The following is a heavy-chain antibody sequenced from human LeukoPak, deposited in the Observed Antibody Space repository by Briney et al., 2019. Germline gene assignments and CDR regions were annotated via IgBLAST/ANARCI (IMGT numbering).Heavy chain of an antibody. D-gene: IGHD5-12*01. CDR2: FDPEDGET. J-gene: IGHJ4*02. V-gene: IGHV1-24*01. CDR1: TXXX. CDR3: ASFYPYGGYEDY. Sequence: TXXXMHXVRQAPGKGLEWMGGFDPEDGETIYAQKFQGRVTMTEDTSTDTAYMELSSLRSEDTAVYYCASFYPYGGYEDYWGQGTLVTVSS.